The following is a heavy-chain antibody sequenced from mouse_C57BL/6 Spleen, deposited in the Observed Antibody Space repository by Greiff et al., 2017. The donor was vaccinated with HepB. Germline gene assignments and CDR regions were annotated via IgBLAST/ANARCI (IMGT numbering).Heavy chain of an antibody. CDR1: GYTFTSYW. D-gene: IGHD1-1*01. CDR3: ARGHYYGSSHPFAY. J-gene: IGHJ3*01. CDR2: IHPNSGST. Sequence: QVQLQQPGAELVKPGASVKLSCKASGYTFTSYWMHWVKQRPGQGLEWIGMIHPNSGSTNYNEKFKSKATLTVDKSSSTAYMQLSSLTSEDSALYYCARGHYYGSSHPFAYWGQGTLVTVSA. V-gene: IGHV1-64*01.